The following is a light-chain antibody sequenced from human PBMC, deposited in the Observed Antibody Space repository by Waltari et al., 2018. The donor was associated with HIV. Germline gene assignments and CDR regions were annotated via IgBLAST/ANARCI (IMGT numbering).Light chain of an antibody. V-gene: IGKV1-5*03. CDR3: QQYNNFSWT. CDR2: KAS. CDR1: QTIKNQW. J-gene: IGKJ1*01. Sequence: DIQMTQFPSTLSASVGDRVTIPCRASQTIKNQWLAWFPQKPGKAPNLLIYKASILETGVPSRFSGSGSGAVFTLTISSLQPDDFATYYCQQYNNFSWTFGQGTKVEIK.